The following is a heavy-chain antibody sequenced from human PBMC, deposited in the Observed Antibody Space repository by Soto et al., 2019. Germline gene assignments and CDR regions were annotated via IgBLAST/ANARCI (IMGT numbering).Heavy chain of an antibody. J-gene: IGHJ5*02. CDR1: GYTLTELS. V-gene: IGHV1-24*01. CDR3: ATVRNYDILTGYYAAGWFDP. CDR2: FDPEDGET. D-gene: IGHD3-9*01. Sequence: ASVKVSCKVSGYTLTELSMHWVRQAPGKGLEWMGGFDPEDGETIYAQKFQGRVTMTEDTSTDTAYMELSSLRSEDTAVYYCATVRNYDILTGYYAAGWFDPWGQGTLVTVSS.